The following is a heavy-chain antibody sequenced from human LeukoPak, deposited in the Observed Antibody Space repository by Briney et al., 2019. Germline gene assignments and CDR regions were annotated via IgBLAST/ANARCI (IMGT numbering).Heavy chain of an antibody. CDR1: GYIFTGYF. J-gene: IGHJ5*02. Sequence: ASVKVSCKASGYIFTGYFMNWVRQAPGQGLEWMGWINPNSGGASYAQKFQGRVTMTRDTSISTAYMELSSLTSDDTAVYYCARGSSERDWFDLWGQGTLVTVSS. CDR3: ARGSSERDWFDL. V-gene: IGHV1-2*02. D-gene: IGHD1-1*01. CDR2: INPNSGGA.